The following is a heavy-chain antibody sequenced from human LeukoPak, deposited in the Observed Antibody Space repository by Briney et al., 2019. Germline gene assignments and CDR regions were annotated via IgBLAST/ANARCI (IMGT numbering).Heavy chain of an antibody. CDR3: ARHRGSYYLY. J-gene: IGHJ4*02. CDR1: GGSISSYY. Sequence: PSETLSLTCTVSGGSISSYYWSWIRQPPGKGLEWIGYICYSGSTNYNPSLKSRVTISVDTSKNQFSLKLSSVTAADTAVYYCARHRGSYYLYWGQGTLVIVSS. CDR2: ICYSGST. V-gene: IGHV4-59*08. D-gene: IGHD1-26*01.